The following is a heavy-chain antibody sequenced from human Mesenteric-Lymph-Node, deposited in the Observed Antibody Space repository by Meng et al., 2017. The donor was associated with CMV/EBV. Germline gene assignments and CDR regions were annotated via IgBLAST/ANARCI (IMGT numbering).Heavy chain of an antibody. D-gene: IGHD6-6*01. V-gene: IGHV3-30*04. Sequence: GESLKISCAASGFTFSTYALHWVRQAPGKGLEWVVVISYDGSNKYYADSVKGRFTVSRDNAKNSLYLQMSSLRAEDTAVYYCATIPSIATRPLDYWGQGTLVTVSS. J-gene: IGHJ4*02. CDR3: ATIPSIATRPLDY. CDR2: ISYDGSNK. CDR1: GFTFSTYA.